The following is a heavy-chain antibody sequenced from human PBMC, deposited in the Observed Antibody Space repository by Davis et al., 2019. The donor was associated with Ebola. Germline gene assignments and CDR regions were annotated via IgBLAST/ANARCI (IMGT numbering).Heavy chain of an antibody. J-gene: IGHJ4*02. Sequence: GESLKISCAASGFTFSIYSMNWVXXAPGNGLEWVSSISSSSSYIYYADSVKGRFTISRDNARNSLYLQMNSLRAEDTAVYYCAKELMVTSFDYWGQGTLVTVSS. CDR1: GFTFSIYS. CDR3: AKELMVTSFDY. V-gene: IGHV3-21*04. CDR2: ISSSSSYI. D-gene: IGHD5-18*01.